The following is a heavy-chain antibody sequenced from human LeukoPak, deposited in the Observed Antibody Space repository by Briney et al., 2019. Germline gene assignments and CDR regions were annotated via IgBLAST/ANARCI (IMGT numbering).Heavy chain of an antibody. CDR3: ARAGGGGFYGDYGYFDY. CDR2: IYYSGRT. CDR1: GGSISSYY. Sequence: SETLSLTCTVAGGSISSYYWSWIRQPPGKELEWIGYIYYSGRTTYNPSLKSRVTISVDQSKNQFSLKLSSVTAADTAVYYCARAGGGGFYGDYGYFDYWGQGTLVTVSS. V-gene: IGHV4-59*12. J-gene: IGHJ4*02. D-gene: IGHD4-17*01.